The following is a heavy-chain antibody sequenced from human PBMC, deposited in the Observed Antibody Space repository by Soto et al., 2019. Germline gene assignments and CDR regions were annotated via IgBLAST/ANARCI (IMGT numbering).Heavy chain of an antibody. CDR2: ISAYNGNT. V-gene: IGHV1-18*01. CDR3: ARGCYGDLRYHY. J-gene: IGHJ4*02. CDR1: GYTFTSYG. D-gene: IGHD4-17*01. Sequence: QVQLVQSGAEVKKPGASVKVSCKASGYTFTSYGISWVRQPPGQGLEWMGWISAYNGNTNYAQKLQGRVTMTTDTSTSTAYMELRSLRCDDTPVYSCARGCYGDLRYHYCGEGGLFTVSS.